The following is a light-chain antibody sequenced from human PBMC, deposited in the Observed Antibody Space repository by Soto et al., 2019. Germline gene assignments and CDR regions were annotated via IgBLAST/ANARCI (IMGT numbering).Light chain of an antibody. J-gene: IGLJ2*01. V-gene: IGLV2-8*01. CDR3: SSYAASNNLGV. CDR1: SSDVGGYNY. CDR2: EVS. Sequence: QSALTQPPSASGSPGQSVTISYIGTSSDVGGYNYVSWYQQHPGKAPKLMIYEVSKRPSGVPDRFSGSKSGNTASLTVSGLQPQDEADYYCSSYAASNNLGVFGGGTQLTVL.